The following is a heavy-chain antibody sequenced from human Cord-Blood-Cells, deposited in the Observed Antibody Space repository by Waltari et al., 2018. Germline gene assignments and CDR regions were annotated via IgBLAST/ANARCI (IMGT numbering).Heavy chain of an antibody. CDR1: GFTFDDYA. CDR2: IGWNIGSI. Sequence: EVQLVESGGGLVQPGRSLRLSCAASGFTFDDYAMHWVRQAPGKGLGWVSGIGWNIGSIGYADSVKGRFTISRDNAKNSLYLQMNSLRAEDTALYYCAKDWSTSGHYYYGMDVWGQGP. D-gene: IGHD2-2*01. V-gene: IGHV3-9*01. CDR3: AKDWSTSGHYYYGMDV. J-gene: IGHJ6*02.